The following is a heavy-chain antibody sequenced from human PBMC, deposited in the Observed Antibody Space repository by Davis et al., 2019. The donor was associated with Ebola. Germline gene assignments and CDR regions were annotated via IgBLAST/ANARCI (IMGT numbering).Heavy chain of an antibody. CDR2: IKQDGSEK. V-gene: IGHV3-7*03. CDR3: AKDYFYSSSWGIFDY. Sequence: GESLKISCAASGFTFSSYWMSWVRQAPRKGLEWVANIKQDGSEKYYVDSVKGRFTISRDNAKNSLFLQMNSLRADDTAFYYCAKDYFYSSSWGIFDYWGQGALVTVSS. J-gene: IGHJ4*02. D-gene: IGHD2-2*01. CDR1: GFTFSSYW.